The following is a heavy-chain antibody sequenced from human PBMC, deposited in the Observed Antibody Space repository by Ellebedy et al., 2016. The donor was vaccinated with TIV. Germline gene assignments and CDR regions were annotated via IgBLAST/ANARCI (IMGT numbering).Heavy chain of an antibody. CDR3: ARVLGYTPLVTSYFYFDL. CDR2: ISSSAHYI. Sequence: PGGSLRLSCAASGFTFNTYSMNWVRQAPGKGLEWVSSISSSAHYISYADSVKGRFTISRDNTKNSLYLQMNSLRAEDTAVYFCARVLGYTPLVTSYFYFDLWGRGTLVTVSS. V-gene: IGHV3-21*01. D-gene: IGHD5-24*01. CDR1: GFTFNTYS. J-gene: IGHJ2*01.